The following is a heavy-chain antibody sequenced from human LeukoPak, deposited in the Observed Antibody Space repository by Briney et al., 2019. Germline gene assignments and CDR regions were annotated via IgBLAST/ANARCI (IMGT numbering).Heavy chain of an antibody. D-gene: IGHD5-18*01. Sequence: GGSLRLSCAASGFTFSDYYMSWIRQAPGKGLEWVSYISSSGSTIYYADSVKGRFTISRHNAKNSLYLQMNSLRAEDTAVYYCAREVVDTAMMYYFDYWGQGTLVTVSS. CDR1: GFTFSDYY. J-gene: IGHJ4*02. CDR3: AREVVDTAMMYYFDY. CDR2: ISSSGSTI. V-gene: IGHV3-11*01.